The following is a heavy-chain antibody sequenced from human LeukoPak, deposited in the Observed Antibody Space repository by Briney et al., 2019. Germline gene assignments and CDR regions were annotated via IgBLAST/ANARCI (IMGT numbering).Heavy chain of an antibody. V-gene: IGHV4-59*08. CDR1: GGSINNYY. J-gene: IGHJ6*02. CDR2: TYYSGST. CDR3: ARTTYYDILTGWRYYYYGMDV. D-gene: IGHD3-9*01. Sequence: SETLSLTCSVSGGSINNYYWSWIRQPPGKGLEWIGYTYYSGSTNYIPSLKSRVTISVDTSKNQFSLKLSSVTAADTAVYYCARTTYYDILTGWRYYYYGMDVWGQGTTVTVSS.